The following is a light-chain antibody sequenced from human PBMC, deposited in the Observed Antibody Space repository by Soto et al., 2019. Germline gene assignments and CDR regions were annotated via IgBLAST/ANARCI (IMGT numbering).Light chain of an antibody. J-gene: IGKJ2*01. CDR2: GAS. Sequence: ELVMTQSPAILSVSPGERVTLSCRASQSVTRNLAWYQHKPGQAPRLLISGASTRATGIPARFSGSGSGTEFTLTISNLQSEVFAVYYCQQYHHWPLYTFGQGTKLEIK. CDR3: QQYHHWPLYT. V-gene: IGKV3D-15*01. CDR1: QSVTRN.